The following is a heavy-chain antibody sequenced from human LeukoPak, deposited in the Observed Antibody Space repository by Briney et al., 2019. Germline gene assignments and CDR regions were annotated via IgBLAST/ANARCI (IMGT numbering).Heavy chain of an antibody. V-gene: IGHV3-23*01. J-gene: IGHJ5*02. D-gene: IGHD5-24*01. CDR2: ISASGGST. CDR1: GFTFSGYA. CDR3: AKGDGYNYDNWFDP. Sequence: GGSLRLSCAASGFTFSGYALSWVRQAPGKGLEWVSGISASGGSTYYADSAKGRFTISRSNSKNTLYLQMNSLRAEDTAVYYCAKGDGYNYDNWFDPWGQGTLVTVSS.